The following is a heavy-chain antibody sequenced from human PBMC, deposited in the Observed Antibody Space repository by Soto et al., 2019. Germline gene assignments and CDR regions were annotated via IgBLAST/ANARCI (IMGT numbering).Heavy chain of an antibody. D-gene: IGHD5-12*01. CDR3: ATLDSGYDYEFDY. CDR2: IWYDGSNK. V-gene: IGHV3-33*01. J-gene: IGHJ4*02. Sequence: GGSLRLSCAASGFTFSSYGMHWVRQAPGKGLEWVAVIWYDGSNKYYADSVKGRFTISRDNSKNTLYLQMNSLRAEDTAVYYCATLDSGYDYEFDYWGQGTLVTVSS. CDR1: GFTFSSYG.